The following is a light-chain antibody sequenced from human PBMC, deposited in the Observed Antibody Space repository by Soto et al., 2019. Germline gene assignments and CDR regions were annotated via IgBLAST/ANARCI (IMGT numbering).Light chain of an antibody. CDR1: SSHIGSNF. Sequence: LTQPPSASGTPGQRVTISCSGSSSHIGSNFVYWYQQLPGTAPKLLIYNNNQRPSAVPGRFSGFKSATSASLAISGLWSQDEAAFYCAARDDSLGGRVFGTGTKVTAL. V-gene: IGLV1-47*02. CDR3: AARDDSLGGRV. J-gene: IGLJ1*01. CDR2: NNN.